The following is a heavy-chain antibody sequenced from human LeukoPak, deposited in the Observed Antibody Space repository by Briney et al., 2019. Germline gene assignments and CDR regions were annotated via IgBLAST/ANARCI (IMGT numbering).Heavy chain of an antibody. Sequence: GESLKISCKGSGYSFTNYWIGWVRQMPGKGLEWMGIIYPGDSNTRYSPSFQGQVTISADKSISTAYLQWSSLKASDTAMYYCARSPYCSGVSCYSPYYYYYMDVWGKGTTVTVPS. D-gene: IGHD2-15*01. J-gene: IGHJ6*03. CDR1: GYSFTNYW. CDR3: ARSPYCSGVSCYSPYYYYYMDV. CDR2: IYPGDSNT. V-gene: IGHV5-51*01.